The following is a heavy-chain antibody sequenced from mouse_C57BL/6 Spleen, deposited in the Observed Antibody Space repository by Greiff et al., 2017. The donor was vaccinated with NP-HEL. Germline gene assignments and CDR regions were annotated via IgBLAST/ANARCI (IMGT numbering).Heavy chain of an antibody. J-gene: IGHJ4*01. CDR1: GYAFSSSW. CDR3: ARPQGGAMDY. D-gene: IGHD6-1*01. Sequence: VQVVESGPELVKPGASVKISCKASGYAFSSSWMNWVKQRPGKGLEWIGRIYPGDGDTNYNGKFKGKATLTADKSSSTAYMQLSSLTSEDSAVYFCARPQGGAMDYWGQGTSVTVSS. V-gene: IGHV1-82*01. CDR2: IYPGDGDT.